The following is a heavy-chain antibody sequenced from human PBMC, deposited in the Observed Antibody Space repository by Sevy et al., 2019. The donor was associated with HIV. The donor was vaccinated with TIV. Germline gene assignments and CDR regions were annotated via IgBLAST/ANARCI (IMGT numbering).Heavy chain of an antibody. J-gene: IGHJ4*02. CDR3: ARDLRHGATNEGPAY. CDR2: IKSNSGDT. Sequence: ASVKVSCKTSGYSFTGHYIHWVRQAPGQGLEWMGWIKSNSGDTNYAEKFQGRLTLTRDTSISTAYMELSRLKLDHTAVIFCARDLRHGATNEGPAYWGQGTLVTVSS. CDR1: GYSFTGHY. D-gene: IGHD4-17*01. V-gene: IGHV1-2*02.